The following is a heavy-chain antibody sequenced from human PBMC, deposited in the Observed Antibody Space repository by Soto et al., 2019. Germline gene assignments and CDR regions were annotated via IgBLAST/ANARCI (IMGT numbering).Heavy chain of an antibody. CDR3: ARHNFWQQGWFDP. CDR1: GGSISSSSYY. D-gene: IGHD6-13*01. CDR2: IYYSGST. V-gene: IGHV4-39*01. J-gene: IGHJ5*02. Sequence: SETLSLTCTVSGGSISSSSYYWGWIRQPPGKGLEWIGSIYYSGSTYYNPSLKSRVTISVDTSKNQFSLKLSSVTAADTAVYYCARHNFWQQGWFDPWGQGTLVTVSS.